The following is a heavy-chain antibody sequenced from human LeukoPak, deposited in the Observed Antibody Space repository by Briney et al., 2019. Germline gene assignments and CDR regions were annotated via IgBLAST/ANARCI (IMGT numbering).Heavy chain of an antibody. V-gene: IGHV4-38-2*02. D-gene: IGHD3-10*01. CDR2: IYHSGST. Sequence: SETLSLTCTVSGYSISSGYYWGWIRQPPGKGLEWIGSIYHSGSTYYNPSLKSRVTISVDTSKNQFSLKLSSVTAADTAVYYCARADYYGSGSYCFLGDYWGQGTLVTVSS. J-gene: IGHJ4*02. CDR3: ARADYYGSGSYCFLGDY. CDR1: GYSISSGYY.